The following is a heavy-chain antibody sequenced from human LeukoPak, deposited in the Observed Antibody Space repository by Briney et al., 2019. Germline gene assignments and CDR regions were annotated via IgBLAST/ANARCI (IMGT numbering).Heavy chain of an antibody. Sequence: GGSLRLSCAASGFTFSSYWMHWVRHAPGKGLVWVSRINSDGSSTNYADSVKGRFNISRDNPKRTLYLQMTTLRASDTAVYYCVSVGVFEAAAGQFDYWGQGTLVTVSS. V-gene: IGHV3-74*01. J-gene: IGHJ4*02. CDR3: VSVGVFEAAAGQFDY. CDR1: GFTFSSYW. CDR2: INSDGSST. D-gene: IGHD6-13*01.